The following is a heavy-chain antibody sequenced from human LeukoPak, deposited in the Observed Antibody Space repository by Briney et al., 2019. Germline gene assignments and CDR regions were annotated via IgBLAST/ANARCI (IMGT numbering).Heavy chain of an antibody. D-gene: IGHD4-23*01. CDR1: GYTCTSYG. Sequence: ASVKVSCKASGYTCTSYGISWVRQAPGQGLEWMGWISANNGNRNYALKLQDKVSMTTDTSTSTAYMELRSLRSDDPAVYYCARQGYGGHSRGAADYWGQGTLVTVS. CDR2: ISANNGNR. CDR3: ARQGYGGHSRGAADY. J-gene: IGHJ4*02. V-gene: IGHV1-18*01.